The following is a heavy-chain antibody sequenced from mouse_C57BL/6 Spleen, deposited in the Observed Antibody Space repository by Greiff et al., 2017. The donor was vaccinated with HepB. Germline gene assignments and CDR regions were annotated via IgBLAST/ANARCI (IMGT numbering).Heavy chain of an antibody. J-gene: IGHJ4*01. V-gene: IGHV1-69*01. Sequence: QVQLQQPGAELVMPGASVKLSCKASGYTFTSYWMHWVKQRPGQGLEWIGEIDPSDSYTNYNQKFKGKSTLTVDKSSSTAYMQLSSLTSEDSAVYYCARKDYGNYGAIDYWGQGTSVTVSS. CDR1: GYTFTSYW. CDR2: IDPSDSYT. D-gene: IGHD2-1*01. CDR3: ARKDYGNYGAIDY.